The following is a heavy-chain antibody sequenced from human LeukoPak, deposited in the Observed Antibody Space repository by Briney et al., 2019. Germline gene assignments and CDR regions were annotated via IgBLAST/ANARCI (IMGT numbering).Heavy chain of an antibody. D-gene: IGHD1-26*01. CDR2: ISGSGGSI. V-gene: IGHV3-23*01. J-gene: IGHJ4*02. Sequence: GGSLRLSCAASGFTFSSYGMSWVRQAPGKGLEWVSGISGSGGSIYYADSLKGRFTISKDNSKNTLYLQMNSLRAEDTAVYYCAKDHTVGATFGVYFDYWGQGTLVTVSS. CDR3: AKDHTVGATFGVYFDY. CDR1: GFTFSSYG.